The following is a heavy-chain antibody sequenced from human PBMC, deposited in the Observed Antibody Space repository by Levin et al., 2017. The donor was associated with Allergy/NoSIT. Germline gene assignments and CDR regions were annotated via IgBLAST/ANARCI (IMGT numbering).Heavy chain of an antibody. CDR3: ARAEGDPWGYYYYGMDV. CDR2: TYYRSKWYN. Sequence: SQTLSLTCAISGDSVSSNSAAWNWIRQSPSRGLEWLGRTYYRSKWYNDYAVSVKSRITINPDTSKNQFSLQLNSVTPEDTAVYYCARAEGDPWGYYYYGMDVWGQGTTVTVSS. D-gene: IGHD1-26*01. J-gene: IGHJ6*02. CDR1: GDSVSSNSAA. V-gene: IGHV6-1*01.